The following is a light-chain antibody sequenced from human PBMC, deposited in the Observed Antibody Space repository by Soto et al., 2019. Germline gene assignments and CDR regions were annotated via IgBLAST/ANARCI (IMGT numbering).Light chain of an antibody. CDR2: EGS. J-gene: IGLJ2*01. CDR1: XXDVGSYNL. V-gene: IGLV2-23*03. Sequence: QSALTQPASVSGSPGQSITISXTXXXXDVGSYNLVSWYQQHPGKAPKLMIYEGSKRPSGVSNRFSGSKSGNTASLTISGLQAEDEADYYCCSYAGSSTFVVFGGGTKLTVL. CDR3: CSYAGSSTFVV.